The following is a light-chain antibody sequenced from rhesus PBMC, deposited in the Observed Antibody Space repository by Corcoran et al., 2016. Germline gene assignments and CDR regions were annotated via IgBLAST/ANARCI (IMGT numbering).Light chain of an antibody. CDR2: VAS. Sequence: DIRMTQSPSSLSASVGDKVTITCHASQGISTWLAWYQQKPGKAPKPLIDVASSLQSWVPSRFSGSGYGTDYTLTINSLRTEDFATYFCQQYGDLPNSFGQGNKVEIK. CDR1: QGISTW. V-gene: IGKV1-19*01. J-gene: IGKJ2*01. CDR3: QQYGDLPNS.